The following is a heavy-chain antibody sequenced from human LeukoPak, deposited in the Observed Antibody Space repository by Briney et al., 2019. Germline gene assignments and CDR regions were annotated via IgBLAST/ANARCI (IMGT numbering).Heavy chain of an antibody. D-gene: IGHD3-22*01. Sequence: SETLSLTCAVYGGSFSGYYWSWIRQPPGKGLEWIGEINHSGSTNYNPSLKSRVTISVDTSKNQFSLKLSSVTAADTAVYYCARRASRYYYDSSGFTLPLNYWGQGTLVTVSS. CDR1: GGSFSGYY. CDR3: ARRASRYYYDSSGFTLPLNY. V-gene: IGHV4-34*01. CDR2: INHSGST. J-gene: IGHJ4*02.